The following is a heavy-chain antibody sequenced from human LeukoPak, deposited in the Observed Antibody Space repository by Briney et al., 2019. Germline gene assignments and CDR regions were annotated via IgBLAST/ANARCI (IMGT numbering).Heavy chain of an antibody. Sequence: SQTLSLTCTVSGGSISSGGYYWSWIRQHPGKGPEWIGYIYYSGSTYYNPSLKSRVTISVDTSKNQFSLKLSSVTAADTAVYYCARGSPELVVFDYWGQGTLVTVSS. CDR2: IYYSGST. V-gene: IGHV4-31*03. J-gene: IGHJ4*02. CDR3: ARGSPELVVFDY. D-gene: IGHD2-8*02. CDR1: GGSISSGGYY.